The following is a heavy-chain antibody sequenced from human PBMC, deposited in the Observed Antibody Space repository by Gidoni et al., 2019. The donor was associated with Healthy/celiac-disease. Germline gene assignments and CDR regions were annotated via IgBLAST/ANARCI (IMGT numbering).Heavy chain of an antibody. J-gene: IGHJ4*02. D-gene: IGHD4-17*01. CDR3: ARVYNDYGGNPEDFGY. V-gene: IGHV1-46*01. Sequence: QVQLVQSGAEATKPGASVKVSCKASGYTFTSYYMHWVRQAPGQGLEWMGIINPSGGSTSYAQKFQGRVTMTRDTSTSTVYMELSSLRSEDTAVYYCARVYNDYGGNPEDFGYWGQGTLVTVSS. CDR1: GYTFTSYY. CDR2: INPSGGST.